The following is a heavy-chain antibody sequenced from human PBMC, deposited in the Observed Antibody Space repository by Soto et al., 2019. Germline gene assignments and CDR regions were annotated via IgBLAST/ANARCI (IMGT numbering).Heavy chain of an antibody. CDR2: INSDGSST. Sequence: GGGPRTSFSAPWFTFRSYWVHWGRQAPGKGLVWVSRINSDGSSTSYADSVKGRFTISRDNAKNTLYLQMNSLRAEDTAVYYCARGDFWSGYDWFDPWGQGTLVTVSS. J-gene: IGHJ5*02. D-gene: IGHD3-3*01. CDR3: ARGDFWSGYDWFDP. V-gene: IGHV3-74*01. CDR1: WFTFRSYW.